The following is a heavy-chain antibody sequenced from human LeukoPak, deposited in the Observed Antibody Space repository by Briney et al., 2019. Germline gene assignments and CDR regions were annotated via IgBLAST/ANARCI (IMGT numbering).Heavy chain of an antibody. CDR1: GGSIRSSYYY. V-gene: IGHV4-39*01. Sequence: SETLSLTCTVSGGSIRSSYYYWGWIRQPPGKGLEWIGSIYDSGSTYYNPSLKSRVTISVDTSKNQFSLKLSSVTAADTAVYYCARHYYDSSGYYYLDYWGQGTLVIVSS. J-gene: IGHJ4*02. D-gene: IGHD3-22*01. CDR3: ARHYYDSSGYYYLDY. CDR2: IYDSGST.